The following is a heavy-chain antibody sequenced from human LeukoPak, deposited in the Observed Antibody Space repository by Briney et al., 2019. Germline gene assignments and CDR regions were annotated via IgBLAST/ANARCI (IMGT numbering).Heavy chain of an antibody. D-gene: IGHD3-9*01. J-gene: IGHJ3*02. CDR3: ARDADFDWLLFAFDI. CDR1: GFTFSSYS. V-gene: IGHV3-21*01. CDR2: ISSSSSYI. Sequence: GGSLRLSCAASGFTFSSYSMNWVRQAPGKGLEWVSSISSSSSYIYYADSVKGRFTISRDNAKNSLYLQMNSLRAEDTAVYYCARDADFDWLLFAFDIWGQGTMVTVSS.